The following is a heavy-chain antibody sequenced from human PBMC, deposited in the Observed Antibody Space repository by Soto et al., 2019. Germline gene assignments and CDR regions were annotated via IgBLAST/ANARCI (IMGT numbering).Heavy chain of an antibody. V-gene: IGHV1-18*01. CDR3: ARSSGGNFGIIIEGSNWFDP. D-gene: IGHD3-3*01. CDR1: GYTFTSYG. J-gene: IGHJ5*02. Sequence: ASVKVSCKASGYTFTSYGISWVRQAPGQGLEWMGWISAYNGNTNYAQKFQGRVTMTRDTSRSTVYMELRSLRSDDTAIYYCARSSGGNFGIIIEGSNWFDPWGQGTLVTVSS. CDR2: ISAYNGNT.